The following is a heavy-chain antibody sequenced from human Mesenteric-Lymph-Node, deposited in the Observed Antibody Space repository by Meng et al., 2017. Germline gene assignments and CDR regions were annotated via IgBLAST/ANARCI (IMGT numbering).Heavy chain of an antibody. CDR3: TRGRSPIYDAFDI. V-gene: IGHV3-74*01. Sequence: GGSLRLSCAASEFTFSTYWMHWVRQAPGKGLVWVSRITTDVTSTSYADSVKGRFTISRDNARNTLYLQMNSLRVEDTAVYYCTRGRSPIYDAFDIWARGPM. J-gene: IGHJ3*02. CDR1: EFTFSTYW. D-gene: IGHD2-21*01. CDR2: ITTDVTST.